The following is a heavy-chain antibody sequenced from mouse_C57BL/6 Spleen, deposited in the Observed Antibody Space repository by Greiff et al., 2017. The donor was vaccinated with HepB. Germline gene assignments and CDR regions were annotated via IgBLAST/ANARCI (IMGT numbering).Heavy chain of an antibody. CDR1: GFNIKDYY. CDR3: TRYGSSSNYFDY. Sequence: EVQLQQSGAELVRPGASVKLSCTASGFNIKDYYMHWVKQRPEQGLEWIGRIDPEDGDTEYAPKFQGKATMTADTSSNTAYLQLSSLTSEDTAVYYSTRYGSSSNYFDYWGQGTTLTVSS. J-gene: IGHJ2*01. D-gene: IGHD1-1*01. CDR2: IDPEDGDT. V-gene: IGHV14-1*01.